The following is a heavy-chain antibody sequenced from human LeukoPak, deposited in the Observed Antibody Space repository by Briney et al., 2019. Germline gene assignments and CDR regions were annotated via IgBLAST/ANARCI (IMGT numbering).Heavy chain of an antibody. CDR3: ARYSSSWYGADNWFDP. CDR2: IYYGGST. J-gene: IGHJ5*02. D-gene: IGHD6-13*01. Sequence: SETLSLTCTVSGGSISSHYWSWIRQPPGKGLEWIGYIYYGGSTNYNPSLKSRVNISVDTSKNQFYLKLSSVTAADTAVYYCARYSSSWYGADNWFDPWGQGTLVTVSS. V-gene: IGHV4-59*11. CDR1: GGSISSHY.